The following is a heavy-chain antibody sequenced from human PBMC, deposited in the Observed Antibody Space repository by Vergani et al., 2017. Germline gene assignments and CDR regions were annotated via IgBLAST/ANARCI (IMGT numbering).Heavy chain of an antibody. CDR1: GGSISSYY. J-gene: IGHJ4*02. Sequence: QVQLQESGPGLVKPSETLSLTCTVSGGSISSYYWSWIRQPPGKGLEWIGYIYYSGSTNYNPSLKSRVTISVDTSKNQFSLKLSSVTAADTAVYYCARCRNIVVLDYWGQGTLVTVSS. CDR3: ARCRNIVVLDY. D-gene: IGHD5-12*01. V-gene: IGHV4-59*12. CDR2: IYYSGST.